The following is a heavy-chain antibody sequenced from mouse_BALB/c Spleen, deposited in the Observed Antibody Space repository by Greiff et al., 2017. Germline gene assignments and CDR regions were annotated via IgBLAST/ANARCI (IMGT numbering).Heavy chain of an antibody. CDR2: IWAGGST. J-gene: IGHJ1*01. Sequence: QVQLKESGPGLVAPSQSLSITCTVSGFSLTSYGVHWVRQPPGKGLEWLGVIWAGGSTNYNSALMSRLSISKDNSKSQVFLKMNSLQTDDTAMYYCARDRQYGNYFDVWGAGTTVTVSS. V-gene: IGHV2-9*02. CDR1: GFSLTSYG. D-gene: IGHD2-10*02. CDR3: ARDRQYGNYFDV.